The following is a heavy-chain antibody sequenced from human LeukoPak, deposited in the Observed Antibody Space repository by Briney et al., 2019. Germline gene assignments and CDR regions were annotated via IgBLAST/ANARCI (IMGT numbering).Heavy chain of an antibody. CDR3: ARHSSGWSDYYGMDV. D-gene: IGHD6-19*01. J-gene: IGHJ6*02. V-gene: IGHV4-59*08. CDR1: GGSISSYY. CDR2: IYYSGST. Sequence: SETLSLTCTVSGGSISSYYWSWIRQPPGKGLEWIGYIYYSGSTNYNPSFKSRVTISVDTSKNQFSLKLSSVTAADTAVYYCARHSSGWSDYYGMDVWGQGTTVTVSS.